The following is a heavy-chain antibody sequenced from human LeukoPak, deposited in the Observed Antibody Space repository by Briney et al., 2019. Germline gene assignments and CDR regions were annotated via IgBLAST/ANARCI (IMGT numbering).Heavy chain of an antibody. CDR1: GGPINNFF. CDR2: IYATGDT. Sequence: SETLSLTCSVSGGPINNFFWTWIRQPAGKGLEWIGRIYATGDTNYNPSLKSRLTLSVDTSKNQFSLKLKSVTAADTALYFCAKESRVRGVSIRESHYHYYYGMDVWGRGITVTVSS. D-gene: IGHD3-10*01. V-gene: IGHV4-4*07. CDR3: AKESRVRGVSIRESHYHYYYGMDV. J-gene: IGHJ6*02.